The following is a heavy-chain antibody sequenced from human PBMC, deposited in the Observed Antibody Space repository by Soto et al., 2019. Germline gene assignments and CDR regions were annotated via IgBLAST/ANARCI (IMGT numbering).Heavy chain of an antibody. CDR3: ASLSGSYGSYYYFDY. Sequence: QVQLQESGPGLVKPSETLSLTCTVSGGSISSYYWSWIRQPPGKGLEWIGYIYYSGSTNYNPSLKSRVTISVDTSKNQFSLKLSSVTAADTAVYYCASLSGSYGSYYYFDYWGQGTLVTVSS. J-gene: IGHJ4*02. CDR1: GGSISSYY. D-gene: IGHD3-10*01. V-gene: IGHV4-59*08. CDR2: IYYSGST.